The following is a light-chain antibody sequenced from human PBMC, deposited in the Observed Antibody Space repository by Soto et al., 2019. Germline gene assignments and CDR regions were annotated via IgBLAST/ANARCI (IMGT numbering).Light chain of an antibody. CDR2: GAS. CDR3: QQYNDWPT. CDR1: QSVSNN. J-gene: IGKJ1*01. Sequence: EIVLTQSPGTLSLSPGERATLSCRASQSVSNNYLAWYQQKPGQAPRLLIYGASNRATGIPDRLSGSGSGTEFTLTISSLQSEDSAVYYCQQYNDWPTFGQGTKVDI. V-gene: IGKV3D-15*01.